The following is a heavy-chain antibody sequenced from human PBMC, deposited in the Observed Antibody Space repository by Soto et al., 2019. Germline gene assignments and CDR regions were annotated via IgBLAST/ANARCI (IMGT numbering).Heavy chain of an antibody. Sequence: QVQLRESGPGLMRPSQTLSLTCTVSGASVTSTGYYWTWIRQSPGKGLEWLGYILQNGNADYSPSLETRLYISLDSSKNQFSLKVNSVSAADTAIYFCARVSAVSAEYYFDYWGQGALVTVSS. CDR1: GASVTSTGYY. D-gene: IGHD6-19*01. CDR2: ILQNGNA. CDR3: ARVSAVSAEYYFDY. V-gene: IGHV4-30-4*01. J-gene: IGHJ4*02.